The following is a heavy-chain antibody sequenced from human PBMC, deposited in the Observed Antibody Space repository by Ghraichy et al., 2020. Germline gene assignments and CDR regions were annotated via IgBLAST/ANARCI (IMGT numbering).Heavy chain of an antibody. CDR1: GFTFNYYR. CDR3: ARAGSADDFWPGDY. Sequence: GGSLRLSCAASGFTFNYYRMHWVRQAPGKGLVWVSRIDGDGSSTTYADSVKGRFSISRDNAKNTLYLQMNSLRAEDTAVYYCARAGSADDFWPGDYWGQGTLVTVSS. D-gene: IGHD3-3*01. CDR2: IDGDGSST. J-gene: IGHJ4*02. V-gene: IGHV3-74*01.